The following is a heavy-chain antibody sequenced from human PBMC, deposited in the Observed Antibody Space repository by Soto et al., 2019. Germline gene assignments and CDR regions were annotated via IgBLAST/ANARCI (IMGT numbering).Heavy chain of an antibody. CDR1: GGSISSGNYY. Sequence: QLQLQESGPGLVKPSETLSLTCTVSGGSISSGNYYWGWIRQPPGNGLEWIGSIYYSGSTYYNPSLKSRLTISVDTSKNLFSLKLSSVTAADTAVYYCARSSSGSYFDYWGQGTLVTVSS. CDR2: IYYSGST. CDR3: ARSSSGSYFDY. D-gene: IGHD1-26*01. V-gene: IGHV4-39*01. J-gene: IGHJ4*02.